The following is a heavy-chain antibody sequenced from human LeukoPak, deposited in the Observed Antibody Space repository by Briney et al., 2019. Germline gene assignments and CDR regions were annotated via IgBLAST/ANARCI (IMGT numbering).Heavy chain of an antibody. D-gene: IGHD2-8*02. CDR3: ARVDAQLFLTGGEFDP. J-gene: IGHJ5*02. Sequence: SVKVSCKASGGTFSSYAISWVRQAPGQGLEWMGGIIPIFGTANYAQKFQGRVTITADESTSTAYMELSSLRSEDTAVYYCARVDAQLFLTGGEFDPWGQGTLVTASS. CDR1: GGTFSSYA. CDR2: IIPIFGTA. V-gene: IGHV1-69*13.